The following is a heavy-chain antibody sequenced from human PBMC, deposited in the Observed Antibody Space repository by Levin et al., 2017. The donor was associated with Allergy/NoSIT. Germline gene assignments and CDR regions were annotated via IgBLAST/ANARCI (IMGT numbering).Heavy chain of an antibody. Sequence: GESLKISCKASGYTFTSYGISWVRQAPGQGLEWMGWISAYNGNTNYAQKLQGRVTMTTDTSTSTAYMELRSLRSDDTAVYYCARGPMMQWLVLGNWYFDLWGRGTLVTVSS. J-gene: IGHJ2*01. CDR3: ARGPMMQWLVLGNWYFDL. V-gene: IGHV1-18*01. CDR2: ISAYNGNT. D-gene: IGHD6-19*01. CDR1: GYTFTSYG.